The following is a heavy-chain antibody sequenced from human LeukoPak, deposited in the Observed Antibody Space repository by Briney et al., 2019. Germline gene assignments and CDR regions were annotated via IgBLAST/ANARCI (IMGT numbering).Heavy chain of an antibody. V-gene: IGHV4-34*01. CDR2: INHSGST. J-gene: IGHJ6*02. CDR3: ARAPPRSTTGGMDV. D-gene: IGHD1-14*01. CDR1: GGSFRGYY. Sequence: PSETLSLTCAVYGGSFRGYYWSWIRQPPGKGLEWMGEINHSGSTNYNPSLKSRVTISVDTSKNQFSLKLSSVTAADTAVYYCARAPPRSTTGGMDVWGQGTTVTVSS.